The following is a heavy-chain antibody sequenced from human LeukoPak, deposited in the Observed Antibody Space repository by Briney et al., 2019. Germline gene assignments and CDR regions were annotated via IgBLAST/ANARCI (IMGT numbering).Heavy chain of an antibody. D-gene: IGHD3-22*01. Sequence: PGGSLRLSCAASGFTFSSYSMNWVRQAPGKGLEWVAVIWYDGSNKYYADSVKGRFTISRDNSKNTLYLQMNSLRAEDTAVYYCARGYYYDSSGYYSWGQGTLVTVSS. CDR3: ARGYYYDSSGYYS. J-gene: IGHJ4*02. V-gene: IGHV3-33*08. CDR1: GFTFSSYS. CDR2: IWYDGSNK.